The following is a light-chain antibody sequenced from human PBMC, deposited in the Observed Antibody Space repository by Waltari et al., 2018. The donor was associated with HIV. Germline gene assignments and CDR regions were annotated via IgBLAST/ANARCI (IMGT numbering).Light chain of an antibody. V-gene: IGLV7-43*01. CDR3: LLYYGGAQRYV. CDR2: STS. CDR1: TGALTSGNY. J-gene: IGLJ1*01. Sequence: QTVVTQEPSLTVSPGGPVTLTCASSTGALTSGNYPNWFQQKPGQAPRGLIYSTSNKNSWTPARFSGSLLGGKAALTLSGVQPEDEAEYYCLLYYGGAQRYVFGTGTKVTVL.